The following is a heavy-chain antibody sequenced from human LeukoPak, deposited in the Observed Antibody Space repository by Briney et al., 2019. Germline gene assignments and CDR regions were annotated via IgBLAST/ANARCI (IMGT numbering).Heavy chain of an antibody. V-gene: IGHV4-59*01. Sequence: SETLSLTCTVSCGSISRYYWNWIRQPPRKGLEWIGYIYYSGSTNYNPSLKSRVTISVGTSKNRFSLRLTSVTAADTAVYYCARLTSWFVLDYWGQGTLVTVSS. CDR2: IYYSGST. CDR1: CGSISRYY. D-gene: IGHD1-1*01. CDR3: ARLTSWFVLDY. J-gene: IGHJ4*02.